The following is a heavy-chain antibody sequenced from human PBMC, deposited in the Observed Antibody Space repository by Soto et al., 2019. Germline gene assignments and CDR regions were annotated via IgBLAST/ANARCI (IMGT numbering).Heavy chain of an antibody. CDR3: TRHPMGGDYYYYMDV. CDR2: MYYSGST. V-gene: IGHV4-59*08. CDR1: GGSISTYY. D-gene: IGHD3-16*01. Sequence: SETLSLTCTVSGGSISTYYWSWIRQPPGKGLEWIGYMYYSGSTNYNPSLKSRVTISVDTSKNQFSLKLSSVTAADTAVYYCTRHPMGGDYYYYMDVWGKGTTVTVSS. J-gene: IGHJ6*03.